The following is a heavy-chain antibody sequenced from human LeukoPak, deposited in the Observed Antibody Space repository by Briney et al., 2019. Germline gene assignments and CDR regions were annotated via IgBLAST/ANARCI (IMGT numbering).Heavy chain of an antibody. CDR3: AKDGIVGATTYYYYGMDV. CDR2: ISGSGGST. D-gene: IGHD1-26*01. Sequence: PGGSLRLSCAASGSTFSSYAMSWVRQAPGKGLEWASAISGSGGSTYYADSVKGRFTISRDNSKNTLYLQMNSLRAEDTAVYYCAKDGIVGATTYYYYGMDVWGQGTTVTVSS. V-gene: IGHV3-23*01. J-gene: IGHJ6*02. CDR1: GSTFSSYA.